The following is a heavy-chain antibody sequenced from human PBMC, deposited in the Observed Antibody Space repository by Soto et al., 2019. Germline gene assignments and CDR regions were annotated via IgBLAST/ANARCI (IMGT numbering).Heavy chain of an antibody. Sequence: QVQLQESGPGLVKPSQTLSLTCTVSGASVNSGSYFWTWIRQDPGKGLGWIGYSHYSGSAFYNPSLKSRVSISVDTSKNQFSLKLSSVTAADTAVYYCARVDTAMVNYFDYWGQGALVIVSS. J-gene: IGHJ4*02. CDR3: ARVDTAMVNYFDY. CDR2: SHYSGSA. D-gene: IGHD5-18*01. V-gene: IGHV4-31*03. CDR1: GASVNSGSYF.